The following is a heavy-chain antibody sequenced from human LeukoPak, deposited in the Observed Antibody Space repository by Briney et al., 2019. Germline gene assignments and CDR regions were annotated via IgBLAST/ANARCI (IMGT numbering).Heavy chain of an antibody. CDR3: TSSRWFDP. J-gene: IGHJ5*02. Sequence: GGSLRLSCTASGFTFGDYAMSWVRQAPGKGPEWVGFIRSKAYGGTTEYAASVKGRFTISRDDSKSIAYLQMNSLKTEDTAVYYCTSSRWFDPWGQGTLVTVSS. V-gene: IGHV3-49*04. CDR2: IRSKAYGGTT. CDR1: GFTFGDYA.